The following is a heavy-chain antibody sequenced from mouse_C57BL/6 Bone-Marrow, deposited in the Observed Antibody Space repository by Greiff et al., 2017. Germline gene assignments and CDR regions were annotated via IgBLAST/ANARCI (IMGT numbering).Heavy chain of an antibody. D-gene: IGHD2-3*01. J-gene: IGHJ3*01. Sequence: EVQRVESGGGLVQPKGSLKLSCAASGFSFNTYAMNWVRQAPGKGLEWVARIRSKSNNYATYYADSVKDRFTISRDDSESMLYLQMNNLKTEDTAMYYCVRHDDGYGAYWGQGTLVTVSA. V-gene: IGHV10-1*01. CDR2: IRSKSNNYAT. CDR1: GFSFNTYA. CDR3: VRHDDGYGAY.